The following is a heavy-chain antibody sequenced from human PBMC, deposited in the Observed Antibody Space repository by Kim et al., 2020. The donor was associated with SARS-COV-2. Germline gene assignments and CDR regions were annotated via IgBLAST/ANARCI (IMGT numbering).Heavy chain of an antibody. D-gene: IGHD6-13*01. CDR2: INHSGST. CDR1: DGSFSGYY. Sequence: SETLSLTCAVHDGSFSGYYWVWIRQPPGKELEWIGEINHSGSTNYNPSLKSRVFISLGASNEFSLKLNSLTAADTALSYCARGDIAAPGATFDSWGRGTL. J-gene: IGHJ4*02. CDR3: ARGDIAAPGATFDS. V-gene: IGHV4-34*01.